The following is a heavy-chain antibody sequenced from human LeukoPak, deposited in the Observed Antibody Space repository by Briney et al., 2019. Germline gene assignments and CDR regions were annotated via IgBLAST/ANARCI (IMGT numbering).Heavy chain of an antibody. CDR1: GGSFSGYY. D-gene: IGHD4-17*01. CDR2: INHSGSN. Sequence: SETLSLTCAVYGGSFSGYYWSWIRQPPGKGLEWIGEINHSGSNNYNPSLKSRVTISVDTSKNQFSLKLSSVTAADTAVYYCARVLYGDYDYWGQGTLVTVSS. J-gene: IGHJ4*02. CDR3: ARVLYGDYDY. V-gene: IGHV4-34*01.